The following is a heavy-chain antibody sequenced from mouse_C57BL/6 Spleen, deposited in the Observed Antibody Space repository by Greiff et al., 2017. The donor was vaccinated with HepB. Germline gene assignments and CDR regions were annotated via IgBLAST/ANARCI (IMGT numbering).Heavy chain of an antibody. D-gene: IGHD2-5*01. Sequence: QVQLQQSGAELVKPGDSVKMSCKASGYTFTTYPIEWMKQNHGKSLEWIGNFHPYNDDTKYNEKFKGKATLTVEKSSITVYLELSLLTSDDSAVYCCARHSSHYERYFDYWGQGTTLTVSS. CDR2: FHPYNDDT. J-gene: IGHJ2*01. CDR3: ARHSSHYERYFDY. CDR1: GYTFTTYP. V-gene: IGHV1-47*01.